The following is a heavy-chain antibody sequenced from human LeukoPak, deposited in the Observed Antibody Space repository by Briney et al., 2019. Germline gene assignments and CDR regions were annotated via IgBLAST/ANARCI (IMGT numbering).Heavy chain of an antibody. D-gene: IGHD3-9*01. CDR1: GFTFTSSA. CDR2: IVVGSGNT. CDR3: AADPYYDILTGYPGTDAFDI. V-gene: IGHV1-58*01. J-gene: IGHJ3*02. Sequence: SVKVSCKASGFTFTSSAVQWVRQARGQRLEWIGWIVVGSGNTNYAQKFQERVTITRDMSTSTAYMELSSLRSEDTAVYYCAADPYYDILTGYPGTDAFDIWGQGTMVTVSS.